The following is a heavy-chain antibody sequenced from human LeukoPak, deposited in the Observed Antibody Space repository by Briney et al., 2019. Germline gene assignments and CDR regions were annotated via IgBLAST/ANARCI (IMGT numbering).Heavy chain of an antibody. V-gene: IGHV3-9*01. Sequence: GGSLRLSCAASGFTFDDYAMHWVRQAPGKGLEWVSGISWNSGSIGYADSVKGRFTISRDNAKNSLYLQMNSLRAEDTALYYRAKRLDLDYWGQGTLVTVSS. CDR1: GFTFDDYA. J-gene: IGHJ4*02. CDR3: AKRLDLDY. D-gene: IGHD6-19*01. CDR2: ISWNSGSI.